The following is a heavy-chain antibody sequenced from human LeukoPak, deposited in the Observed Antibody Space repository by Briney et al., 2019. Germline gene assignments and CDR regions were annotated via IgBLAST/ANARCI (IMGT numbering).Heavy chain of an antibody. V-gene: IGHV4-34*01. J-gene: IGHJ6*03. CDR2: INHSGST. CDR3: ARQGVATIVYYYYYYMDV. Sequence: PSETLSLTCAVYGGSFSGYYWSWIRQPPGKGLEWIGEINHSGSTNYNPSLKSRVTISVDTSKNQFSLKLSSVTAADTAVYYCARQGVATIVYYYYYYMDVWGKGTTVTISS. CDR1: GGSFSGYY. D-gene: IGHD5-12*01.